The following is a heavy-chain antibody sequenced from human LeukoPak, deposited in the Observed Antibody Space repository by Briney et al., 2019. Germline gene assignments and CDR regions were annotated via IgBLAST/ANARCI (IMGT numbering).Heavy chain of an antibody. V-gene: IGHV3-30-3*01. D-gene: IGHD2-8*01. CDR1: GFTFSSCA. CDR2: ISYDGSNK. J-gene: IGHJ4*02. Sequence: PGRSLRLSCAASGFTFSSCAMHWVRQAPGKGLEWVAVISYDGSNKYYADSVKGRFTISRDNSKNTLYLQMNSLRAEDTAVYYCARTTNGPFDYWGQGTLVTVSS. CDR3: ARTTNGPFDY.